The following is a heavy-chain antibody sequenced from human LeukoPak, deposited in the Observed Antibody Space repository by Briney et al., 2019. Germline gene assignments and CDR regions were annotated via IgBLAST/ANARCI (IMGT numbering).Heavy chain of an antibody. Sequence: ASVKVSCKASGCTFTGYYMLWVRQAPGQGLEWMGWINPNSGGTNYAQKFQGRVTMTRDTSNGTAYMELSRLRSDDTAVYYCARPIAAAGDWFDPWGQGTLVTVSS. CDR1: GCTFTGYY. CDR3: ARPIAAAGDWFDP. CDR2: INPNSGGT. V-gene: IGHV1-2*02. J-gene: IGHJ5*02. D-gene: IGHD6-13*01.